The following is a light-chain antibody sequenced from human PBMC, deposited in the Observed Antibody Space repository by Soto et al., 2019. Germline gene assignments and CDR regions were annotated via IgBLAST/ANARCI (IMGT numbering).Light chain of an antibody. CDR3: QQYGSSPRT. J-gene: IGKJ1*01. CDR1: QSVSSSY. V-gene: IGKV3-20*01. Sequence: EIVLTQSPGNLSLSPGERAILSCRASQSVSSSYLAWYRQKPGQAPSLLIYGASSRATGIPDRFSGSGSGTDFTLTISRLEPEDFAVYYCQQYGSSPRTFGQGTKVEMK. CDR2: GAS.